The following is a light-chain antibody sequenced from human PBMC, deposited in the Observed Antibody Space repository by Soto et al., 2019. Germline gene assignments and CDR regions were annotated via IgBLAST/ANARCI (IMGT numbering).Light chain of an antibody. CDR1: SSDVGTYNL. CDR2: EVS. V-gene: IGLV2-23*02. CDR3: CSYAGTYTVI. Sequence: ALTQPAAVSGSPGQSITISCTGTSSDVGTYNLVSWYQQHPGKAPKLMISEVSKRPSGVSNRVSGSKSGNTASLTISRLQAEDEADYFCCSYAGTYTVIFGGGTKVTVL. J-gene: IGLJ2*01.